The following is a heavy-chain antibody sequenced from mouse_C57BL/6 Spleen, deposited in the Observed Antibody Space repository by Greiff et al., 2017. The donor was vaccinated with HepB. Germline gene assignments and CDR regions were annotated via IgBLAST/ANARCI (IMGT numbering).Heavy chain of an antibody. CDR3: ARNYLGLDY. V-gene: IGHV2-2*01. CDR1: GFSLTSYG. CDR2: IWSGGST. J-gene: IGHJ2*01. Sequence: VHLVESGPGLVQPSQSLSITCTVSGFSLTSYGVHWVRQSPGKGLEWLGVIWSGGSTDYNAAFISRLSISKDNSKSQVFSKMNSLRADDTAIYYCARNYLGLDYWGQGTTLTVSS. D-gene: IGHD4-1*01.